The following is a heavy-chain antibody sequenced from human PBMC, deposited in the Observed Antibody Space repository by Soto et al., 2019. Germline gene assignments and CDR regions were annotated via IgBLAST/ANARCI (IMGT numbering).Heavy chain of an antibody. J-gene: IGHJ4*02. CDR1: GFIFNAYA. CDR2: SGGSGGYT. V-gene: IGHV3-23*01. CDR3: ARVASDYINSADH. Sequence: EVQLLESGGGLVQPGGSLRLSCAASGFIFNAYAMTWVRQAPWMGLEWVSASGGSGGYTYYAASVKARFTISRDNYKDPVDLEMNRLRVDDTAVYFCARVASDYINSADHWGQGLLVTVSS. D-gene: IGHD4-4*01.